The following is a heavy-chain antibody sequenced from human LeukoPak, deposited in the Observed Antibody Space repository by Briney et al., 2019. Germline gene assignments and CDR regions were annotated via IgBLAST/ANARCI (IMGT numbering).Heavy chain of an antibody. D-gene: IGHD1-1*01. J-gene: IGHJ4*02. CDR2: INPSGGST. CDR1: GYTFISYA. CDR3: AKDFNWAFDY. V-gene: IGHV1-46*01. Sequence: EASVKVSCKASGYTFISYAMNWVRHAPGQGIEWMGIINPSGGSTSYAQKFQGRVTMTRDTSTSTVHMELSSLRVKDTAVYYCAKDFNWAFDYWGQGTLVTVSS.